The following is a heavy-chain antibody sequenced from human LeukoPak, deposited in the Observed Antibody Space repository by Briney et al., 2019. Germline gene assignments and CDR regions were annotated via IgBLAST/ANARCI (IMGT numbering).Heavy chain of an antibody. J-gene: IGHJ4*02. V-gene: IGHV3-21*01. CDR2: ISSSSTYI. CDR1: RFTFSSYS. D-gene: IGHD6-13*01. Sequence: PGGSLRLSCAASRFTFSSYSMHGVRQAPGEGLEWVSYISSSSTYISYAATVKGRFTISRDNTKNSLYLQMNSLRAEDTAVYYSVRESFSSSWLFDYWGQGTLVTASS. CDR3: VRESFSSSWLFDY.